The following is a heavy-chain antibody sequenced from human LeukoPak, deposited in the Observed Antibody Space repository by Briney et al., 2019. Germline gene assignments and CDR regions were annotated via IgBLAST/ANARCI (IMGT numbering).Heavy chain of an antibody. CDR2: IDSDGSTT. J-gene: IGHJ4*02. V-gene: IGHV3-74*01. CDR3: ARAVYYDSSGRLGY. Sequence: GGSLRLSCAASGFTFSRYWMHWVRQAPGKGLVWVSRIDSDGSTTSYADSVKGRFTISRDNAKNSLYLQMNSLRAEDTAVYYCARAVYYDSSGRLGYWGQGTLVTVSS. D-gene: IGHD3-22*01. CDR1: GFTFSRYW.